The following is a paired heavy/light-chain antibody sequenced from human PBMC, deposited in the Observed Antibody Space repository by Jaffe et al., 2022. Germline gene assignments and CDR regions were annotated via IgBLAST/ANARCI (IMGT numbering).Light chain of an antibody. CDR1: QSLLHSDGKTY. V-gene: IGKV2-29*02. J-gene: IGKJ1*01. CDR3: MQGIHLPPWT. Sequence: DIVMTQTPLSLSVTPGQPASISCKSSQSLLHSDGKTYLYWYLQKPGQSPQLLIYEVSSRFSGVPDRFSGSGSGTDFTLKISRVEAEDVGVYYCMQGIHLPPWTFGQGTKVEIK. CDR2: EVS.
Heavy chain of an antibody. V-gene: IGHV3-30*02. CDR1: GFTFSQYG. D-gene: IGHD2-21*01. J-gene: IGHJ4*02. CDR2: IQYDGNDK. Sequence: QVQLVESGGGVVQPGGSLRLSCAASGFTFSQYGMHWVRQAPGKGLEWVTFIQYDGNDKYYTDSVKGRFTVSRDNSKNTLYLQMNSLRTEDTAVYYCALVGGGNWGQGTLVTVSS. CDR3: ALVGGGN.